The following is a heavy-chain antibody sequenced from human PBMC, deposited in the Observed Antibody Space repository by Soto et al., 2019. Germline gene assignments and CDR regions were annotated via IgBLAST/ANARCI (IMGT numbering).Heavy chain of an antibody. D-gene: IGHD3-10*01. CDR2: ISAYNGNT. Sequence: QVQLVQSGAEVKKPGASVKVSYKASGYTFTSYGISWVRQAPGQGLEWMGWISAYNGNTNYAQKLQGRVTMTTDTSTSTAYMELRSLRSDDTAVYYCASATYYYGSGSVYYYGMDVWGQGTTVTVSS. CDR1: GYTFTSYG. J-gene: IGHJ6*02. CDR3: ASATYYYGSGSVYYYGMDV. V-gene: IGHV1-18*01.